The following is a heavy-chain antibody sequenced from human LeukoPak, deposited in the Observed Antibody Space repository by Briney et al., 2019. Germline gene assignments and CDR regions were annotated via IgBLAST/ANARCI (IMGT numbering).Heavy chain of an antibody. CDR1: GFTFGDFA. Sequence: GGSLRLSCTASGFTFGDFAMGWFRQAPGKGLEWVSAISGSGGSTYYADSVKGRFTISRDNSKNTLYLQMNSLRAEDTAVYYCAKWGGAHPGYWGQGTLVTVSS. CDR2: ISGSGGST. V-gene: IGHV3-23*01. J-gene: IGHJ4*02. CDR3: AKWGGAHPGY. D-gene: IGHD3-16*01.